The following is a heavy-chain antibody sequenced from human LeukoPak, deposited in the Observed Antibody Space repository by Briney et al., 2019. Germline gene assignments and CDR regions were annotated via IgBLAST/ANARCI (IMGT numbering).Heavy chain of an antibody. CDR3: ARGGDTVATIGDY. J-gene: IGHJ4*02. CDR1: GFTFSSYG. Sequence: GRSLRLSCAASGFTFSSYGMHWVRQAPGKGLEWAAVIWYDGSNKYYADSVKGRFTISRDNSKNTLYLQMNSLRAEDTAVYYCARGGDTVATIGDYWGQGTLVTVSS. D-gene: IGHD5-12*01. CDR2: IWYDGSNK. V-gene: IGHV3-33*01.